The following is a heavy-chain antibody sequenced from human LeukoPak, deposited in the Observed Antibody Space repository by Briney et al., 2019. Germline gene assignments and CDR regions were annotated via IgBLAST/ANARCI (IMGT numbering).Heavy chain of an antibody. CDR2: INPNNGAT. V-gene: IGHV1-2*06. CDR3: TRETGSYHGNDY. J-gene: IGHJ4*02. D-gene: IGHD1-26*01. Sequence: ASVKVSCKASGYTFTGYYMHWVRQAPGQGLEWMGRINPNNGATNYAQKLQGRVTITWDTSISTAHMELSSLRSDDTAVYYCTRETGSYHGNDYWGQGTLVTVSS. CDR1: GYTFTGYY.